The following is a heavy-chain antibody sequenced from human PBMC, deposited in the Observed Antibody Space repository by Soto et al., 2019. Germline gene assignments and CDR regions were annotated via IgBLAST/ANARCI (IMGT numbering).Heavy chain of an antibody. CDR1: ADTFTSYY. D-gene: IGHD3-22*01. CDR2: INPKGGKT. V-gene: IGHV1-8*02. Sequence: ASVKVSCEAPADTFTSYYINWVRRATGQGLEWMGWINPKGGKTIYAQKFQGRVTMTEDTSTDTAYMELSSMRSEDTAVSYCATDSAMIGGMDVWGQGTTVTVSS. J-gene: IGHJ6*02. CDR3: ATDSAMIGGMDV.